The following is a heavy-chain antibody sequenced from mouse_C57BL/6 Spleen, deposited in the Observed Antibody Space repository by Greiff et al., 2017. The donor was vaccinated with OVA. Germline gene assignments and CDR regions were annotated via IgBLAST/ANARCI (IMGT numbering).Heavy chain of an antibody. CDR1: GFSLTSYA. CDR2: ICTGGGT. CDR3: ARRGGSYPGFAY. J-gene: IGHJ3*01. Sequence: VQLVESGPGLAAPSQCLSISCTVSGFSLTSYAISWVRQPPGKGLEWLGVICTGGGTNYNSALISRLGISKDNSKSQVYLKMNSLQTDDTARYYCARRGGSYPGFAYWGQGTLVTVSA. V-gene: IGHV2-9-1*01. D-gene: IGHD1-1*02.